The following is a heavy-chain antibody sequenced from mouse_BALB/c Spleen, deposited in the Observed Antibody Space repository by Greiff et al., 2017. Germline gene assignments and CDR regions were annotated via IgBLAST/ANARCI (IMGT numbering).Heavy chain of an antibody. CDR2: ISSGGSYT. CDR3: ARVEYYAMDY. CDR1: GFTFSSYA. J-gene: IGHJ4*01. V-gene: IGHV5-9-4*01. Sequence: EVKVVESGGGLVKPGGSLKLSCAASGFTFSSYAMSWVRQSPEKRLEWVAEISSGGSYTYYPDTVTGRFTISRDNAKNTLYLEMSSLRSEDTAMYYCARVEYYAMDYWGQGTSVTVSS.